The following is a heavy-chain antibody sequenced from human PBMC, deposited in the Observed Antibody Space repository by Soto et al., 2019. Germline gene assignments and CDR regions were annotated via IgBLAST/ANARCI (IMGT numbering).Heavy chain of an antibody. V-gene: IGHV4-39*01. CDR2: IYYSGST. J-gene: IGHJ6*02. D-gene: IGHD3-3*01. CDR1: GGSISSSSYY. Sequence: SETLSLTCTVPGGSISSSSYYWGWIRQPPGKGLEWIGSIYYSGSTYYNPSLKSRVTISVDTSKNQFSLKLSSVPAADTAVYYCARRTRSRYYYYYGMDVWGQGTTVTVSS. CDR3: ARRTRSRYYYYYGMDV.